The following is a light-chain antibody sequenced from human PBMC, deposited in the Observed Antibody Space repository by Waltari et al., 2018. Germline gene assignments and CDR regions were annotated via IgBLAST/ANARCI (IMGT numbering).Light chain of an antibody. J-gene: IGLJ3*02. CDR1: SLRSYY. V-gene: IGLV3-19*01. CDR2: EKN. CDR3: HSRDASGVGGT. Sequence: TQDPAVSVAMGQTVRITCQGDSLRSYYASWYRQRPGQAPILVMYEKNNRPSGVPERFSGSSSDNTASLTITGAQAEDEAYYYCHSRDASGVGGTFGGGTKLTVL.